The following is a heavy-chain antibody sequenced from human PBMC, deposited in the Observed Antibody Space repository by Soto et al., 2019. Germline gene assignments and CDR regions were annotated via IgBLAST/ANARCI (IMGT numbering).Heavy chain of an antibody. Sequence: GGSLRLSCAASGFTFSSYAMSWVRQAPGKGLEWVSAISGSGGSTYYADSVKGRFTISRDNSKNTLYLQMNSLRAEDTAVYYCAKEIAAAGPPGALGYYGMDVWGQGTTVTVSS. CDR2: ISGSGGST. J-gene: IGHJ6*02. CDR1: GFTFSSYA. CDR3: AKEIAAAGPPGALGYYGMDV. D-gene: IGHD6-13*01. V-gene: IGHV3-23*01.